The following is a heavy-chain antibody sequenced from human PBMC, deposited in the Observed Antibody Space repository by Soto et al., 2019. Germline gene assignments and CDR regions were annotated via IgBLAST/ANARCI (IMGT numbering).Heavy chain of an antibody. CDR1: GCSLTELS. V-gene: IGHV1-24*01. Sequence: ASVKVSCKVSGCSLTELSMHWVRQAPGKGLEWMGGFDPEDGETIYAQKFQGRVTMTEDTSTDTAYMELSSLRSEDTAVYYCATCSTVAGTGWFDPWGQGTLVTVSS. D-gene: IGHD6-19*01. J-gene: IGHJ5*02. CDR3: ATCSTVAGTGWFDP. CDR2: FDPEDGET.